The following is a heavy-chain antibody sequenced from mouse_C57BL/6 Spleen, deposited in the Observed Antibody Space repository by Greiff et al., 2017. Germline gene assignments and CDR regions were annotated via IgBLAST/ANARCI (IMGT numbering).Heavy chain of an antibody. J-gene: IGHJ3*01. Sequence: QVQLKQPGAELVKPGASVKLSCKASGYTFTSYWMQWVKQRPGQGLEWIGEIDPSDSYTNYNQKFKGKATLTVDTSSSTAYMQLSSLTSEDSAVYYCAREGGGWLRRDGFAYWGQGTLVTVSA. CDR3: AREGGGWLRRDGFAY. CDR2: IDPSDSYT. CDR1: GYTFTSYW. V-gene: IGHV1-50*01. D-gene: IGHD2-2*01.